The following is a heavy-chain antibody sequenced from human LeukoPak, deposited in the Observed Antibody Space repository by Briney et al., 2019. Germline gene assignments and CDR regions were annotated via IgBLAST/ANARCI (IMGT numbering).Heavy chain of an antibody. CDR3: ARARDYGGTAIKLSFDY. CDR1: GGSFSGYY. D-gene: IGHD4-23*01. Sequence: SETLSLTCAVYGGSFSGYYWSWIRQPPGKGLEWIGEINHSGSTNYNPSLKSRVTISVDTSKNQFSLKLSSVTAADTAVYYCARARDYGGTAIKLSFDYWGQGTLVTVSS. CDR2: INHSGST. J-gene: IGHJ4*02. V-gene: IGHV4-34*01.